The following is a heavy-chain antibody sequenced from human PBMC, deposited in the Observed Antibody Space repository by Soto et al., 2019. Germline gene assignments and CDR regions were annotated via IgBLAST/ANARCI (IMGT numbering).Heavy chain of an antibody. J-gene: IGHJ4*02. CDR1: GHTLSELS. Sequence: QVQLVQSGAEVKKPGASVKVSCKVSGHTLSELSMHWVRQAPGKGLEWMGGFDPEDGETISAQKFQGRVTMTEDTXXXXXXXXXXXXXXXXXXXXXXXXGXTRWLHSPFDYWGQGTLVTISS. CDR2: FDPEDGET. V-gene: IGHV1-24*01. D-gene: IGHD1-1*01. CDR3: XXGXTRWLHSPFDY.